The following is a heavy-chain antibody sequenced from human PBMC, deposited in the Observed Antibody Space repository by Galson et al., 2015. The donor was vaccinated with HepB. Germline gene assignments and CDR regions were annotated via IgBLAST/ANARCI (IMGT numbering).Heavy chain of an antibody. CDR1: GGSISNSDW. CDR2: IYHSGNT. D-gene: IGHD1-26*01. CDR3: ANDPAGSLDY. V-gene: IGHV4-4*01. J-gene: IGHJ4*02. Sequence: ETLSLTCAVSGGSISNSDWWSWVRQPPGKGLEWIGEIYHSGNTNYNPSLKSRVTISVDKSKNQFSLRLSSVTAADTAVYCCANDPAGSLDYWGQGTLVTVSS.